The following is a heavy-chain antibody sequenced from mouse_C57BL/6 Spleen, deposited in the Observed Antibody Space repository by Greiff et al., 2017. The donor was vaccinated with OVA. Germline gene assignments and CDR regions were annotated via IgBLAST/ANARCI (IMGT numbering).Heavy chain of an antibody. J-gene: IGHJ1*03. CDR2: INPSSGYT. CDR3: ASFPGYDYDGRYFDV. V-gene: IGHV1-7*01. D-gene: IGHD2-4*01. Sequence: VQLQQSGAELAKPGASVKLSCKASGYTFTSYWMHWVKQRPGQGLEWIGYINPSSGYTKYNQKFKDKVTLTADKSSSTAYMQLSSLTYEDSAVYYCASFPGYDYDGRYFDVWGTGTTVTVSS. CDR1: GYTFTSYW.